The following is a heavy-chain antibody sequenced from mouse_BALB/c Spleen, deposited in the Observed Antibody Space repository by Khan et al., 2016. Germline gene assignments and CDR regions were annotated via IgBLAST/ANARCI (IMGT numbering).Heavy chain of an antibody. J-gene: IGHJ1*01. V-gene: IGHV10-1*02. D-gene: IGHD1-1*01. CDR3: VRQNLRWYFDV. CDR2: IRTKSNNLST. Sequence: EVQLVESGGGLVQPKGSLKLSCAASEFTFNTYAMDWVRQAPGKGLEWVARIRTKSNNLSTYYADSVKDRFTISRDDSQSMLYLQMNNLKTEDTAMYYCVRQNLRWYFDVWGAGTTVTVSS. CDR1: EFTFNTYA.